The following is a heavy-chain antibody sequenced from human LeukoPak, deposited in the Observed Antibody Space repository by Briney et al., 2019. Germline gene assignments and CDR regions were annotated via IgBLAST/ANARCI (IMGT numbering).Heavy chain of an antibody. Sequence: GGSLRLSCAASGFTVSSNYMSWVRQAPGKGLEWVSVIYIGGSTFYADSVKGRFTISRDNSKNTLYLQMNSLRAEDTAVYYCARGGESFLGIAAAGRFDYWGQGTLVTVSS. J-gene: IGHJ4*02. CDR2: IYIGGST. CDR3: ARGGESFLGIAAAGRFDY. CDR1: GFTVSSNY. V-gene: IGHV3-53*01. D-gene: IGHD6-13*01.